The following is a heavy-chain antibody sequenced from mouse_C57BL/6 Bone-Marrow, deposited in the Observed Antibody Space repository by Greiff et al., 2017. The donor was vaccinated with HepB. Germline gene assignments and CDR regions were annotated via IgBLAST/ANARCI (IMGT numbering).Heavy chain of an antibody. Sequence: QVHVKQPGAELVKPGASVKLSCKASGYTFTSYWMHWVKQRPGQGLEWIGMIHPNSGSTNYNEKFKSKATLTVDKSSSTAYMQLSSLTSEDSAVYYCAREGTTVVGDWFAYWGQGTLVTVSA. CDR2: IHPNSGST. CDR3: AREGTTVVGDWFAY. J-gene: IGHJ3*01. D-gene: IGHD1-1*01. V-gene: IGHV1-64*01. CDR1: GYTFTSYW.